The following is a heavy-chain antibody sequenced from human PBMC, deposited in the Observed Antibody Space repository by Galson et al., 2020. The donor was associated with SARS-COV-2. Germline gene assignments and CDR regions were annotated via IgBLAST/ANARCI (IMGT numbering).Heavy chain of an antibody. D-gene: IGHD3-10*01. J-gene: IGHJ4*02. CDR1: GGSISSGGYH. CDR2: IYYSGST. Sequence: SETLPLPCAVSGGSISSGGYHWSWFRQHPGKGTEWIGYIYYSGSTYYNPSLKSRVSISLDTSKNQFSLKLSSVTAADTAVYYCARGRRGSVWFGSGDGYYVDYWGQGTLVTVSS. CDR3: ARGRRGSVWFGSGDGYYVDY. V-gene: IGHV4-31*11.